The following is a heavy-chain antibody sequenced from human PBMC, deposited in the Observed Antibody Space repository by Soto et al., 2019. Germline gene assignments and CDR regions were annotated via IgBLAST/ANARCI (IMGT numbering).Heavy chain of an antibody. CDR2: ISGSGSST. CDR3: AKGATWATSSHDACDI. J-gene: IGHJ3*02. Sequence: GGSLRLSCAASGLTFSNYAVSWVRQAPGKGLEWVSCISGSGSSTYYADSVKGRFTISRDKSKNTVYVQMSSLRAEDTAVYYCAKGATWATSSHDACDIWGQGTMVTVS. D-gene: IGHD1-26*01. CDR1: GLTFSNYA. V-gene: IGHV3-23*01.